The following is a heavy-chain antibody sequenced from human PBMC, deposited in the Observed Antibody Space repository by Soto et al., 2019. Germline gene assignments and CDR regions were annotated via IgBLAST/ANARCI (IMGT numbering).Heavy chain of an antibody. D-gene: IGHD6-13*01. J-gene: IGHJ6*02. CDR3: ASSNIAAAPYGMDV. Sequence: ASVKVSCKASGYTFTSHAMHWVRQAPGQRLEWMGWINSANGNTKYSQKFQGRATITRDTSAGTAYMELSSLRSEDTAVYYCASSNIAAAPYGMDVWGQGTKVTVSS. V-gene: IGHV1-3*01. CDR2: INSANGNT. CDR1: GYTFTSHA.